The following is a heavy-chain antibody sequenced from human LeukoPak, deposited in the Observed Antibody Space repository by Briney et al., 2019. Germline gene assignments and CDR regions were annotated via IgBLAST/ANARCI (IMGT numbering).Heavy chain of an antibody. CDR2: IRQDGSER. CDR3: ARGWCNSINCPFDF. J-gene: IGHJ4*02. D-gene: IGHD2/OR15-2a*01. CDR1: GFTFSSHW. Sequence: GGSLRLSCAASGFTFSSHWMSWVRQGPGKGLEWVADIRQDGSERYYVESVKGRFTISRDNAKNSLYLQMNSLRAEDTAFYYCARGWCNSINCPFDFWGQGTLVTVSS. V-gene: IGHV3-7*03.